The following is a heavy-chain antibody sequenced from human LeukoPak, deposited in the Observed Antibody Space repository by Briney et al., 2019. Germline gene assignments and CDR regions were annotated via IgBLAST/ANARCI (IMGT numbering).Heavy chain of an antibody. Sequence: ASVKVSCKASGGTFRSYVISWVRQAPGQGLEWMGGIIPMFGTADYAQKFQGRVTMTRNTSISTAYMELSSLRSEDTAVYYCARGRYDSSGYYYVYWGQGTLVTVSS. CDR1: GGTFRSYV. D-gene: IGHD3-22*01. J-gene: IGHJ4*02. CDR3: ARGRYDSSGYYYVY. V-gene: IGHV1-69*05. CDR2: IIPMFGTA.